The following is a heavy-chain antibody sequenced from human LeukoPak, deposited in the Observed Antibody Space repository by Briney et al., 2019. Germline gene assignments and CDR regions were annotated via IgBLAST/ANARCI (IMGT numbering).Heavy chain of an antibody. Sequence: SETLSLTCTVSGGSISSSSYYWGWIRQPPGKGLEWIGSIYHSGSTYYNPSLKSRVTISVDTSKNQFSLKLSSVTAADTAVYYCARVDGARFDPWGQGTLVTVSS. V-gene: IGHV4-39*07. CDR3: ARVDGARFDP. CDR2: IYHSGST. CDR1: GGSISSSSYY. J-gene: IGHJ5*02. D-gene: IGHD1-26*01.